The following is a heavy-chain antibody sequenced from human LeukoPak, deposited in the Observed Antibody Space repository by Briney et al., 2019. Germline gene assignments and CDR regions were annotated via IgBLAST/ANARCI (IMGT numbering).Heavy chain of an antibody. Sequence: ASVKVSCKASGYTFTDYYIHWVRQAPGQGLEWMGRINPKSGGTNYAQKFQGRVTMTRDTSISTAYMELSRLRSDDTAVFYCARDRKTDGYFYWYFDLWGRGTLVTVSS. V-gene: IGHV1-2*06. CDR2: INPKSGGT. CDR3: ARDRKTDGYFYWYFDL. D-gene: IGHD5-18*01. CDR1: GYTFTDYY. J-gene: IGHJ2*01.